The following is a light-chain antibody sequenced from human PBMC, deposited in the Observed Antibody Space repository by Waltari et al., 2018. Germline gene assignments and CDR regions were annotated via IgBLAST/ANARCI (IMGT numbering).Light chain of an antibody. CDR3: QHYVTLPVT. J-gene: IGKJ1*01. CDR2: DVS. CDR1: QSVSR. V-gene: IGKV3-20*01. Sequence: EIVLTQSPGTLSLSPGERATLSYRASQSVSRLVWYQQKPGQAPRLLIYDVSTRATGIPDRFSGSGSGTDFSLTISRLESEDFAVYYCQHYVTLPVTFGQGTKVEIK.